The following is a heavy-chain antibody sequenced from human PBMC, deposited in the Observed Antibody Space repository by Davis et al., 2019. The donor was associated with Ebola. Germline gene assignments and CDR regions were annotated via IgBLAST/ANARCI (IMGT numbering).Heavy chain of an antibody. D-gene: IGHD3-22*01. CDR1: GGSFSGYY. CDR2: INHSGST. J-gene: IGHJ3*01. V-gene: IGHV4-34*01. Sequence: GSLRLSCAVYGGSFSGYYWSWIRQPPGKGLEWIGEINHSGSTNYNPSLKSRVTISVDTSKNQISLSLTSVTAADSAIYYCARDKPVVITTVEAFDLWGQGTMVTVSS. CDR3: ARDKPVVITTVEAFDL.